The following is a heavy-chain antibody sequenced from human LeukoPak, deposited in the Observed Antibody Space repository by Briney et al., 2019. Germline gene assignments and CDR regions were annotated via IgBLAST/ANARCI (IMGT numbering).Heavy chain of an antibody. CDR1: GFTFSSYW. CDR2: LSGSGGST. D-gene: IGHD4/OR15-4a*01. J-gene: IGHJ4*02. V-gene: IGHV3-23*01. Sequence: GSLRLSCAASGFTFSSYWMSWVRQAPRKGLEWVSGLSGSGGSTDYADSVKGRFTVSRDNSKNTLFLQMNSLRAEDTAIYYCAKERDYGPADYWGQGTLVTVSS. CDR3: AKERDYGPADY.